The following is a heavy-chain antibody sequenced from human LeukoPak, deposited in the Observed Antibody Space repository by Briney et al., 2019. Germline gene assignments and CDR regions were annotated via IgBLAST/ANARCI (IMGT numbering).Heavy chain of an antibody. Sequence: GESLRISCKGSGYSFTSYWISWVRQMPGKGLERMGRIDPSDSYTNYSPSFQGHVTISADKSISTAYLQWSSLKASDTAMYYCARYDSSGYSDYYFDYWGQGTLVTVSS. D-gene: IGHD3-22*01. CDR2: IDPSDSYT. CDR1: GYSFTSYW. CDR3: ARYDSSGYSDYYFDY. J-gene: IGHJ4*02. V-gene: IGHV5-10-1*01.